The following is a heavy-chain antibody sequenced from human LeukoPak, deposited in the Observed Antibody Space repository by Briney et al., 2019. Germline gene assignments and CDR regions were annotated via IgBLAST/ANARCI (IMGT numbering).Heavy chain of an antibody. CDR3: ARMYYYDSSGYYLNWFDP. Sequence: SETLSLTCTVSGGSISSYYWSWIRQPPGKGLEWIGYIYYSGSTNYNPSLKSRVTISVDTSKNQFSLKLSSVTAADTAVYYCARMYYYDSSGYYLNWFDPWGQGTLVTASS. CDR1: GGSISSYY. V-gene: IGHV4-59*01. CDR2: IYYSGST. D-gene: IGHD3-22*01. J-gene: IGHJ5*02.